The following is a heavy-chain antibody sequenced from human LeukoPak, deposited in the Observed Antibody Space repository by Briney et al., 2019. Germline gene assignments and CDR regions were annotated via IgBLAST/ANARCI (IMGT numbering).Heavy chain of an antibody. CDR2: IIASSTAI. CDR3: ARTYYDSLTGYNPYFDY. D-gene: IGHD3-9*01. Sequence: GGSLRLSCAASGFTFCSYSMNWVRQAPGEGLEWVSSIIASSTAIYSADSVKGRFAISRDNAKNFLYLQMNSLSAEDTAVYYCARTYYDSLTGYNPYFDYWGQGILVTVSS. J-gene: IGHJ4*02. V-gene: IGHV3-21*01. CDR1: GFTFCSYS.